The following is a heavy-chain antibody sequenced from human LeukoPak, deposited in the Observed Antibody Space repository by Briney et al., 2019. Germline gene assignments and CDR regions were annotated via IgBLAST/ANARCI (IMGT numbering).Heavy chain of an antibody. Sequence: GGSLRLSCAASGFTFSSYAMSWVRQAPGKGLEWVALIWYDGSKKFYADSVKGRFAISRDNSKSTMSLQMSSLRAEDTAVYYCARLSGSHFDYWGEGTLVTVSS. V-gene: IGHV3-33*08. J-gene: IGHJ4*02. D-gene: IGHD1-26*01. CDR2: IWYDGSKK. CDR3: ARLSGSHFDY. CDR1: GFTFSSYA.